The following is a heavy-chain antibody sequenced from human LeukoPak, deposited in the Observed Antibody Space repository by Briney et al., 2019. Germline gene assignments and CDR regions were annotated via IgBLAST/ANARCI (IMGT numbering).Heavy chain of an antibody. CDR1: GFTFSSYW. D-gene: IGHD3-10*01. Sequence: PGGSLRLSCAASGFTFSSYWMHWVRQAPGKGLVWVSRINSDGSSTSYADSVKGRFTISRDNAKNTLYLQMNSLRADDTAVYYCAVEGSGSQFDPWGQGTLVTVSS. J-gene: IGHJ5*02. V-gene: IGHV3-74*01. CDR3: AVEGSGSQFDP. CDR2: INSDGSST.